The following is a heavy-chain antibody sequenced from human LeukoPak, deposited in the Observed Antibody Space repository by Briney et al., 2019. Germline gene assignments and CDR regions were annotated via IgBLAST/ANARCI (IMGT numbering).Heavy chain of an antibody. CDR1: GGSFSGYY. CDR2: ISGSGGST. J-gene: IGHJ4*02. CDR3: AKELWGVAGRS. V-gene: IGHV3-23*01. D-gene: IGHD3-10*01. Sequence: PSETLSLTCAVYGGSFSGYYWSWVRQAPGKGLEWVSAISGSGGSTYYADSVKGRFTISRDNSKNTLYLQMNSLRAEDTAVYYCAKELWGVAGRSGGQGTLVTVSS.